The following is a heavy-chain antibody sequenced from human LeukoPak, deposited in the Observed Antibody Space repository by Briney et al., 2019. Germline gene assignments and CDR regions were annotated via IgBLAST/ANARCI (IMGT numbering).Heavy chain of an antibody. CDR3: ARGKGWFDP. Sequence: SETLSLTCTVSGGSISSYYWSWIRQPPGKGLEWIGYIYYSGSTNYNPSLKSRVTISVDTSKNQFSLKLSSVTAADTAVYYCARGKGWFDPWGQGTLVTVSS. CDR2: IYYSGST. CDR1: GGSISSYY. V-gene: IGHV4-59*01. J-gene: IGHJ5*02.